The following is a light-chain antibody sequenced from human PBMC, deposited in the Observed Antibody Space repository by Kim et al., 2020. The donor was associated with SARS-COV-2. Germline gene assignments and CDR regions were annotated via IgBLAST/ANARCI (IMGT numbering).Light chain of an antibody. J-gene: IGLJ2*01. CDR1: SRDVGNYNL. Sequence: QSITISWTETSRDVGNYNLVSWYQQRPGKAPKLIIFEVNKRPSGVSNRFSGSKSGDTASLTISGLQAEDESDYYCCSYAGSSTFVIFGGGTQLTVL. CDR3: CSYAGSSTFVI. CDR2: EVN. V-gene: IGLV2-23*02.